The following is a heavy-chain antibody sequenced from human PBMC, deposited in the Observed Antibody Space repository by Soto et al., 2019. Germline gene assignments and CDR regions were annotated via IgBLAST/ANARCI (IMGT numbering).Heavy chain of an antibody. CDR1: GFTFSNAW. V-gene: IGHV3-15*01. D-gene: IGHD5-12*01. CDR3: TTDDAYSGYDLPDYYFDY. Sequence: GGSLRLSCAASGFTFSNAWMSWVRQAPGKGLEWVGRIKSKTDGGTTDYAAPVKGRFTISRDDSKNTLYLQMNSLKTEDTAVYYRTTDDAYSGYDLPDYYFDYWGQGTLVTVSS. CDR2: IKSKTDGGTT. J-gene: IGHJ4*02.